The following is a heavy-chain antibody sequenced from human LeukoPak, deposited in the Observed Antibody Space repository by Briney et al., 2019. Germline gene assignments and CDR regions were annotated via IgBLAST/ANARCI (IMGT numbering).Heavy chain of an antibody. CDR3: ARDAPQVPAAGVLAS. J-gene: IGHJ5*02. CDR2: MYSGGDT. Sequence: GGSLRLSCAASGFTVSDDYMSWVRQAPGKGLEWVSVMYSGGDTYYANSVKGRFTFSRDISKNTLFLQMNGLTTEDTAMYYCARDAPQVPAAGVLASWGQGTLVTVSS. D-gene: IGHD6-13*01. V-gene: IGHV3-53*01. CDR1: GFTVSDDY.